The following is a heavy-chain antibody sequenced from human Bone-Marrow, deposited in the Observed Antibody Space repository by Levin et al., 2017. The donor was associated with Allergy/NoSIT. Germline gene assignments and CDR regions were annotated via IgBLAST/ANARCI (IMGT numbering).Heavy chain of an antibody. CDR3: ARGGYDYGDYQRGMDV. D-gene: IGHD4-17*01. Sequence: SETLSLTCTVSGGSISSYYWSWIRQPAGKGLEWIGRIYTSGSTNYNPSLKSRVTMSVDTSKNQFSLKLSSVTAADTAVYYCARGGYDYGDYQRGMDVWGQGTTVTVSS. CDR1: GGSISSYY. V-gene: IGHV4-4*07. J-gene: IGHJ6*02. CDR2: IYTSGST.